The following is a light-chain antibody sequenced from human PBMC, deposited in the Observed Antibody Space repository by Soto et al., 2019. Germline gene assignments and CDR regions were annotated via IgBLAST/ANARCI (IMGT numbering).Light chain of an antibody. CDR3: QQYGSYSSFT. CDR2: DAS. J-gene: IGKJ2*01. CDR1: QSISSW. Sequence: DIQMTQSPSTLSASVGDRVTITCRASQSISSWLAWYQQKPGKAPKVLIYDASSLESGVPSRFSGNGSGTEFTLTISSLQPDDSATYYCQQYGSYSSFTFGQGTKLEFK. V-gene: IGKV1-5*01.